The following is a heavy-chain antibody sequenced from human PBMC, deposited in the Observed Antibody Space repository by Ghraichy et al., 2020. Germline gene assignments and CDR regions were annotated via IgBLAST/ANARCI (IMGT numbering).Heavy chain of an antibody. V-gene: IGHV4-61*01. CDR2: IYYSGST. D-gene: IGHD6-6*01. CDR1: GGSVSSGSYY. Sequence: SETLSLTCTVSGGSVSSGSYYWSWIRQPPGKGLEWIGYIYYSGSTNYNPSLKSRVTISVDTSKNQFSLKLSSVTAADTAVYYCARDFRASIAARLSFYYYYYGMDVWGQGTTVTVSS. CDR3: ARDFRASIAARLSFYYYYYGMDV. J-gene: IGHJ6*02.